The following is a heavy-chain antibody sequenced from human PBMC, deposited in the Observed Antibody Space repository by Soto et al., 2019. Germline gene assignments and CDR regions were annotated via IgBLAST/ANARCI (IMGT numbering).Heavy chain of an antibody. D-gene: IGHD3-3*01. J-gene: IGHJ6*02. Sequence: SETLSLTCTVSGGSISSYYWSWIRQPPGKGLEWIGYIYYSGSTNYNPSLKSRVTISVDTSKNQFSLKLSSVTAADTAVYYCARGRDYDFWSGYPSDYGMDVWGQRTTVTVSS. V-gene: IGHV4-59*01. CDR1: GGSISSYY. CDR3: ARGRDYDFWSGYPSDYGMDV. CDR2: IYYSGST.